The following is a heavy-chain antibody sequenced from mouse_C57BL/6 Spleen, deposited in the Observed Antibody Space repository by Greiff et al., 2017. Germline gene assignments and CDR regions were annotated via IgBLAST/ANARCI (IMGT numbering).Heavy chain of an antibody. V-gene: IGHV14-4*01. CDR3: TRHGYDDYFDY. Sequence: VQLKESGAELVRPGASVKLSCTASGFNIKDDYMHWVKQRPEQGLEWIGWIDPENGDTEYASKFQGKATITADTSSNSAYLQLSSLTSEDTAVYNCTRHGYDDYFDYWGQGTTLTVSS. CDR2: IDPENGDT. CDR1: GFNIKDDY. J-gene: IGHJ2*01. D-gene: IGHD2-2*01.